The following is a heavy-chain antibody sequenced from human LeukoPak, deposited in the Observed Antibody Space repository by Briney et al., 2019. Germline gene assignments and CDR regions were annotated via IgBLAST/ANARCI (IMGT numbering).Heavy chain of an antibody. J-gene: IGHJ2*01. CDR2: IYTSGST. D-gene: IGHD3-10*01. V-gene: IGHV4-61*02. CDR1: GGSINSGSYY. CDR3: ARHLYYSASAFWYIDL. Sequence: SETLSLTCTVSGGSINSGSYYWSWIRQPAGKGLEWIGRIYTSGSTNYNPSLKSRATISVDTPKNQFPLILTSVTAADTAEYYCARHLYYSASAFWYIDLWGRGTLVIVSP.